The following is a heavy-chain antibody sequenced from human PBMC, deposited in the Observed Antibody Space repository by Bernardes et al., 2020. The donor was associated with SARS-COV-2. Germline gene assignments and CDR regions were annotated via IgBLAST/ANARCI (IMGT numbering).Heavy chain of an antibody. D-gene: IGHD6-19*01. CDR1: GYNFANYC. V-gene: IGHV5-51*01. CDR3: ARIDEVTGRDY. J-gene: IGHJ4*02. Sequence: GESLKISCKGSGYNFANYCIGWVRHLPGKGLDWIGIIYPGDSHTKYSPSFEGQVTISVDKSINTAYLQMSSLRAEDTAVYYCARIDEVTGRDYWGQGTLVTVSS. CDR2: IYPGDSHT.